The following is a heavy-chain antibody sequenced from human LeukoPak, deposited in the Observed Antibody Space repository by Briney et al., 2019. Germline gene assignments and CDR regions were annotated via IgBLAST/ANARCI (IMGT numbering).Heavy chain of an antibody. CDR2: IYYSGST. Sequence: SETLSLTCTVSGGSISSYYWSWIRQPPGKGLEWIGYIYYSGSTNYNPSLKSRVTISVDTSKNQFSLKLSSVTAADTAVYYRASRLPGYSSSWYEGGAFDIWGQGTMVTVSS. J-gene: IGHJ3*02. CDR3: ASRLPGYSSSWYEGGAFDI. V-gene: IGHV4-59*08. D-gene: IGHD6-13*01. CDR1: GGSISSYY.